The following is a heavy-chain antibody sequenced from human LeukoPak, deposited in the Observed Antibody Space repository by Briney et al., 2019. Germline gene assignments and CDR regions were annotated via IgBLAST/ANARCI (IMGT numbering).Heavy chain of an antibody. V-gene: IGHV3-23*01. D-gene: IGHD1-26*01. J-gene: IGHJ4*02. CDR2: ITGSGGTT. Sequence: PGGSLRLSCAVSGFIFSSYAISWVRQAPGKGLEWVSVITGSGGTTYYADSVKGRFTISRDNSKKTLYLQMNSLRDEDTAVYYCAKDFRGSYYSFDCWGQGTLVTVSS. CDR3: AKDFRGSYYSFDC. CDR1: GFIFSSYA.